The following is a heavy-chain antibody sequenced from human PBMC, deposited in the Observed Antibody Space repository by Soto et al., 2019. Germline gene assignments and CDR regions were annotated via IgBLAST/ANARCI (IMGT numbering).Heavy chain of an antibody. CDR2: ISYDGSNK. Sequence: XGSLRLSCAASGFAFSSYAMRWVRQAPGKGLEWVAVISYDGSNKYYADSVKGRFTISRDNSKNTLYLQMNSLRAEDTAVYYCARDLSGSGDWGQGTLVTVSS. CDR3: ARDLSGSGD. CDR1: GFAFSSYA. V-gene: IGHV3-30-3*01. D-gene: IGHD3-10*01. J-gene: IGHJ4*02.